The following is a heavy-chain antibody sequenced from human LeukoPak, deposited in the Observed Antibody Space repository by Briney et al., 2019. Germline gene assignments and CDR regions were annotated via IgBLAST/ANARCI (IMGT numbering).Heavy chain of an antibody. CDR1: GFTFSSYA. Sequence: GGSLRPSCAASGFTFSSYAMHWVRQAPGKGLEWVAVISYDGSNKYYADSVKGRFTISRDNSKNTLYLQMNSLRAEDTAVYYCARGRGMATTRPPDYWGQGTLVTVSS. J-gene: IGHJ4*02. D-gene: IGHD5-24*01. V-gene: IGHV3-30-3*01. CDR3: ARGRGMATTRPPDY. CDR2: ISYDGSNK.